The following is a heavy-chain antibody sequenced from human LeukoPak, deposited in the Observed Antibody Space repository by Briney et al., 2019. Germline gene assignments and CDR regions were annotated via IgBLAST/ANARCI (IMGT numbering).Heavy chain of an antibody. V-gene: IGHV4-59*01. J-gene: IGHJ4*02. CDR1: GGSISSYY. CDR2: IYYSGSP. D-gene: IGHD7-27*01. Sequence: SETLSLTCTVSGGSISSYYWSWIRQPPGKGLEWIGYIYYSGSPNYNPSLKSRVTISVDTSKNQFSLKLSSVTAADTAVYYCARAASNWGNFDYWGQGTLVTVSS. CDR3: ARAASNWGNFDY.